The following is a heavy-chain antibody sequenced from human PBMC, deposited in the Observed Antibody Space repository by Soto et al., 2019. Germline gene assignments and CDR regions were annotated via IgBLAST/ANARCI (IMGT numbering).Heavy chain of an antibody. D-gene: IGHD3-10*01. V-gene: IGHV4-59*01. CDR1: GGSISSYY. CDR3: ARVLLWFGELSRFDP. Sequence: ETLSLTCTVSGGSISSYYWSWIRQPPGKGLEWIGYIYYSGSTNYNPSLKSRVTISVDTSKNQFSLKLSSVTPADTAVYYCARVLLWFGELSRFDPWGQGTLVTVSS. J-gene: IGHJ5*02. CDR2: IYYSGST.